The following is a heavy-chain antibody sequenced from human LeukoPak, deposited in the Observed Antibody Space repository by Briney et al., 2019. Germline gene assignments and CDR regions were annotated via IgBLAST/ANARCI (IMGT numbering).Heavy chain of an antibody. D-gene: IGHD3-10*01. J-gene: IGHJ4*02. CDR2: IYYSGGT. CDR3: ASNMVRGVMSPFDY. Sequence: SETLSLTCTASGGSISSSSYYWRWIRQPPGKVLEWIGSIYYSGGTQYNPSLKSRVTISVDTSKNQFSLKLSSVTAADTAVYYCASNMVRGVMSPFDYWGQGTLVTVSS. V-gene: IGHV4-39*01. CDR1: GGSISSSSYY.